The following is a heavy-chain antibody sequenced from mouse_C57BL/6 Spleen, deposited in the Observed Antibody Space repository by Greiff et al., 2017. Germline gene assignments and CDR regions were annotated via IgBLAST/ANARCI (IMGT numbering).Heavy chain of an antibody. V-gene: IGHV1-4*01. CDR2: INPSSGYT. D-gene: IGHD1-1*01. CDR1: GYTFTSYT. J-gene: IGHJ1*03. CDR3: ARAGSSFDWYFDV. Sequence: VQLQQSGAELARPGASVKMSCKASGYTFTSYTMHWVKQRPGQGLEWIGYINPSSGYTKYNQKFKDKATLTADKSSSTAYMQLSSLTSEDSAVYYCARAGSSFDWYFDVWGTGTTVTVSS.